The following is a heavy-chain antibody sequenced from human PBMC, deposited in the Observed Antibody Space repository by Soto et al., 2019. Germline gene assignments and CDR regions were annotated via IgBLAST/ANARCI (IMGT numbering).Heavy chain of an antibody. CDR1: GDSVSRGIYY. D-gene: IGHD2-15*01. CDR2: ISYSGTS. J-gene: IGHJ4*02. V-gene: IGHV4-39*01. Sequence: SETLSLTCTVSGDSVSRGIYYWGWIRQPPGEGLEWIGSISYSGTSYYNPSLKSRVTISLDTSKNQFSLRLSSVTAADTALYYCASSSAYPYCHFDSWGQGFLVTVYS. CDR3: ASSSAYPYCHFDS.